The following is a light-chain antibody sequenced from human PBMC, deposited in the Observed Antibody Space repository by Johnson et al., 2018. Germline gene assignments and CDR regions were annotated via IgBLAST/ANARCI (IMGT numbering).Light chain of an antibody. V-gene: IGLV1-51*02. CDR3: GTWDSSLSVGNV. J-gene: IGLJ1*01. CDR2: ENN. CDR1: SSNIGNNY. Sequence: QSVLTQPPSVSAALGQKVTISCSGSSSNIGNNYVSWYQQLPGTAPKLLIYENNKRPSGIPDRFSGSKSGTSATLGITGLQTGDEADYYCGTWDSSLSVGNVFGTGTKVTVL.